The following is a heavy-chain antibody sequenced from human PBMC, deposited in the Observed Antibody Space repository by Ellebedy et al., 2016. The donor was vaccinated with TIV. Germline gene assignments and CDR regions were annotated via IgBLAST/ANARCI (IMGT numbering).Heavy chain of an antibody. CDR2: IYSSGTT. V-gene: IGHV3-66*01. Sequence: PGGSLRLSCAASEFTVGNNYMAWVRQAPGKGLEWVSLIYSSGTTYYADSVKVRFTISRDSSKNTLYLQMNSLRGEDSAVYYCVRYVAAFDIWGQGTMVTVSS. CDR1: EFTVGNNY. CDR3: VRYVAAFDI. J-gene: IGHJ3*02. D-gene: IGHD3-16*01.